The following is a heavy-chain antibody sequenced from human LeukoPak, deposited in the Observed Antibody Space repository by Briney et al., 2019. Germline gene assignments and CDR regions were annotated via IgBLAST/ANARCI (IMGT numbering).Heavy chain of an antibody. J-gene: IGHJ4*02. CDR1: GYSFTSYW. D-gene: IGHD6-13*01. CDR3: ARPNTYSSSWYSLNY. V-gene: IGHV5-51*01. CDR2: IHPGDSDT. Sequence: GESLKISCKGSGYSFTSYWIGWVRQMPGKGLEWMGIIHPGDSDTRYSPSFQGQVTISADKSISTAYLQWSSLKASDTAMYYCARPNTYSSSWYSLNYWGQGTLVTVSS.